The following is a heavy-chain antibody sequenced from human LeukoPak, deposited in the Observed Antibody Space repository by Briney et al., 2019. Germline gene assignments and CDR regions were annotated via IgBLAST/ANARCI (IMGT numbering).Heavy chain of an antibody. V-gene: IGHV3-23*01. J-gene: IGHJ4*02. CDR2: ISGSGGST. D-gene: IGHD6-13*01. Sequence: GGSLSFSCAPSGFTFSSYAMGWFRQAPGKGLDWVPAISGSGGSTYYADSVKGRFTISRDNSKNTLYLQMNSLRAEDTAVYYCAKVGSSSQASPLYWGQGTLVTVSS. CDR3: AKVGSSSQASPLY. CDR1: GFTFSSYA.